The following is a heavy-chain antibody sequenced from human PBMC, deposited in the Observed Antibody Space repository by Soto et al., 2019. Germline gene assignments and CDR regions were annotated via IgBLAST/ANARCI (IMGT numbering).Heavy chain of an antibody. Sequence: GGSLRLSCAASRFTFDDYAMHWVRQAPGKGLEWVSGISWNSGSIGYADSVKGRFTISRDNAKNSLYLQMNSLRAEDTALYYCAKASRSSTSAAGYMDVWGKGTTVTVSS. CDR2: ISWNSGSI. CDR1: RFTFDDYA. J-gene: IGHJ6*03. CDR3: AKASRSSTSAAGYMDV. V-gene: IGHV3-9*01. D-gene: IGHD2-2*01.